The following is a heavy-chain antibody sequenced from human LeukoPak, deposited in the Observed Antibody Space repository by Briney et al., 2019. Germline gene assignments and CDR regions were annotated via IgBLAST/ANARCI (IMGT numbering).Heavy chain of an antibody. CDR1: GGSFSGYY. D-gene: IGHD2-8*02. J-gene: IGHJ5*02. CDR2: INHSGST. CDR3: ARRRPSFNPGGVWFDP. Sequence: SETLSLTCAGYGGSFSGYYWSWIRQPPGKGLEWIGEINHSGSTNYNPSLKSRVTISVDTSKNQFSLKLSSVTAADTAVYYCARRRPSFNPGGVWFDPWGQGTLVTVSS. V-gene: IGHV4-34*01.